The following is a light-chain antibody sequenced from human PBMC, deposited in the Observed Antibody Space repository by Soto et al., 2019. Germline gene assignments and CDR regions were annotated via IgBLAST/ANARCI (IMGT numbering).Light chain of an antibody. CDR1: QSVRSS. Sequence: EIVMTQSPATLSVSPGERATLSCRASQSVRSSLAWYQRKPGQAPRLLIFGASTRATGIPARFTGSGSGTECTLTISSLESEDFAVYYCQQYGDWPRYTFGQGTKLEIK. CDR2: GAS. CDR3: QQYGDWPRYT. V-gene: IGKV3-15*01. J-gene: IGKJ2*01.